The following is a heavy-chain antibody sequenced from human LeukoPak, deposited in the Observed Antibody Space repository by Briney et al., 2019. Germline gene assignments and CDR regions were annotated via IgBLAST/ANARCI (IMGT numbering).Heavy chain of an antibody. CDR1: GFTFSSYA. CDR2: ISYDGSNK. CDR3: AKDHFTGSGWSPFDY. D-gene: IGHD6-19*01. J-gene: IGHJ4*02. V-gene: IGHV3-30*04. Sequence: GGSLRLSCAASGFTFSSYAMHWVRQAPGKGLEWVAVISYDGSNKYYADSVKGRFTISRDNSKNTLYLQMNSLRAEDTAVYYCAKDHFTGSGWSPFDYWGQGTLVTVSS.